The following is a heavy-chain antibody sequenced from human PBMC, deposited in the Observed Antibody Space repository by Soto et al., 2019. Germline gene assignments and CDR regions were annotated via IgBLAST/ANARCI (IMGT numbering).Heavy chain of an antibody. J-gene: IGHJ6*02. Sequence: EVQLVQSGEEVKKPGESLKISCKGSGYNFPTYWIAWVRQMPGKGLEWMGIIYPGDSDVRYSPSFQGRVIISADKSISTAFLQWSSLKASDTAMYYCARHEHSGYDWYYFYSHMDAWGQGTTVTVSS. V-gene: IGHV5-51*01. CDR3: ARHEHSGYDWYYFYSHMDA. CDR2: IYPGDSDV. CDR1: GYNFPTYW. D-gene: IGHD5-12*01.